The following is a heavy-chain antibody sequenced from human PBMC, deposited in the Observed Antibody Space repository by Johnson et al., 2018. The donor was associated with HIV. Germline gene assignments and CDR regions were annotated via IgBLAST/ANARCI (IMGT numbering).Heavy chain of an antibody. D-gene: IGHD5-18*01. CDR3: AKGRNTYGADVFDI. J-gene: IGHJ3*02. V-gene: IGHV3-30*18. CDR2: ISSAGSDK. CDR1: GLIFSSSG. Sequence: QVPPVESGGGVVQPGRSLRLSCAVAGLIFSSSGMHWLRHAPGTGLASLAVISSAGSDKSHADSLKGRFTISRDNSKNTLYLQVNSLRVGDTAVYYCAKGRNTYGADVFDIWGQGTMVTVSS.